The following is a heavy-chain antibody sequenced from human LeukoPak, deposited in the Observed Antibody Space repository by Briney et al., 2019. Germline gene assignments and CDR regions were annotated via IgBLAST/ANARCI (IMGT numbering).Heavy chain of an antibody. D-gene: IGHD3-22*01. Sequence: ASVKVSCKASGYTFTGYYMHWVRQAPGQGLEWMGWINPNSGGTNYAQKFQGRVTMTRDTSVSTAYMELSRLRSDDTAVYYCARDLFRARGYDSSGYYYEPPHYFDYWGQGTLVTVSS. J-gene: IGHJ4*02. V-gene: IGHV1-2*02. CDR3: ARDLFRARGYDSSGYYYEPPHYFDY. CDR2: INPNSGGT. CDR1: GYTFTGYY.